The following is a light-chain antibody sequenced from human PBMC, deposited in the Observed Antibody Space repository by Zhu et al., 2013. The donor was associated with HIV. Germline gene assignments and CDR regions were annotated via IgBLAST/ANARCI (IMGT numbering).Light chain of an antibody. CDR1: QSLLHNNGYNY. CDR3: MQALQTIT. V-gene: IGKV2-28*01. J-gene: IGKJ5*01. CDR2: LGS. Sequence: EIVLTQSPLSLSVTPGEPASISCRSSQSLLHNNGYNYLDWYLQKPGQSPQLLIYLGSNRASGIPDRFSGSGSGTDFTLRISRVEAEDVGVYYCMQALQTITFGQGTRLEIK.